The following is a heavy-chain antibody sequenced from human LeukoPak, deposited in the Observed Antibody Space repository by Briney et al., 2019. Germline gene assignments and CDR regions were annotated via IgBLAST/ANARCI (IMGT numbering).Heavy chain of an antibody. CDR2: IYYSGST. CDR3: ARGRTVTTGYGMDV. D-gene: IGHD4-17*01. J-gene: IGHJ6*02. V-gene: IGHV4-59*01. CDR1: GFNFNTFW. Sequence: GSLRLSCEASGFNFNTFWMNWIRQPPGKGLEWIGYIYYSGSTNYNPSLKGRVTISVDTSKNQFSLKLSSVTAADTAVYYCARGRTVTTGYGMDVWGQGTTVTVSS.